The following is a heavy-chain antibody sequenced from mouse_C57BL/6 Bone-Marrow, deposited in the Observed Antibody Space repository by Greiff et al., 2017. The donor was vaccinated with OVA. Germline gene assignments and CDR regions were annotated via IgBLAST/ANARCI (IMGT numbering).Heavy chain of an antibody. CDR2: IYPGGGYT. J-gene: IGHJ2*01. D-gene: IGHD1-1*01. Sequence: QVQLQQSGAELVRPGTSVKMSCKASGYTFTNYCIGWAKQRPGHGLEWIGDIYPGGGYTNYNEKFKGKATLTADKSSSTAYMQFSSLTSEDSALYYCARWGYGSSHYFDYWGQGTTLTVSS. CDR1: GYTFTNYC. V-gene: IGHV1-63*01. CDR3: ARWGYGSSHYFDY.